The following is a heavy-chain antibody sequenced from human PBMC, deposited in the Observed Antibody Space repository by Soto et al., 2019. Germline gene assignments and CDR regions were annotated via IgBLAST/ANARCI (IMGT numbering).Heavy chain of an antibody. J-gene: IGHJ6*02. CDR2: IWYDGSNK. Sequence: GGSLRLSCAASGFTFSSYGMHWVRQAPGKGLEWVAVIWYDGSNKYYADSVKGRFTISRDNSKNTLYLQMNSLRAEDTAVYYCARGLGAVARDGMDVWGQGTTVTVSS. CDR1: GFTFSSYG. D-gene: IGHD6-19*01. CDR3: ARGLGAVARDGMDV. V-gene: IGHV3-33*01.